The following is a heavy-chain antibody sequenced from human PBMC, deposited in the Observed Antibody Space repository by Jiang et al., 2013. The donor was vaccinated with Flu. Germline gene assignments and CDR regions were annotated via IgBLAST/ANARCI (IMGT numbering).Heavy chain of an antibody. CDR2: IIPILGIA. D-gene: IGHD1-26*01. Sequence: SGAEVKKPGSSVKVSCKASGGTFSSYAISWVRQAPGQGLEWMGRIIPILGIANYAQKFQGRVTITADKSTSTAYMELSSLRSEDTAVYYCAREGGSYSGLFDYVGPGTLVTVS. CDR1: GGTFSSYA. CDR3: AREGGSYSGLFDY. V-gene: IGHV1-69*04. J-gene: IGHJ4*03.